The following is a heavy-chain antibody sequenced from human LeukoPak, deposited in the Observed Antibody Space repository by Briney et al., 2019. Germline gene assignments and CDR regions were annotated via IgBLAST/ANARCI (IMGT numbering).Heavy chain of an antibody. CDR1: GFTFSSYA. CDR2: ISGSGGST. CDR3: AKAGGIAVALDY. J-gene: IGHJ4*02. Sequence: WGSLRLSCAASGFTFSSYAMSWVRQAPGKGLEWVSAISGSGGSTYYADSVKGRFTISRDNSKNTLYLQMNSLRAEDTAVYYCAKAGGIAVALDYWGQGTLVTVSS. V-gene: IGHV3-23*01. D-gene: IGHD6-19*01.